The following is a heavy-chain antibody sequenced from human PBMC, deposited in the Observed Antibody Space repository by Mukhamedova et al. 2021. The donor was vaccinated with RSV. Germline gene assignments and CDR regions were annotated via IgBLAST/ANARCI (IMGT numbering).Heavy chain of an antibody. Sequence: GRFTISRDIAKNSLYLQMNSLRAEDTALYYCAKDRNVAAAGTIDYWGQGTLVTVSS. D-gene: IGHD6-13*01. J-gene: IGHJ4*02. V-gene: IGHV3-9*01. CDR3: AKDRNVAAAGTIDY.